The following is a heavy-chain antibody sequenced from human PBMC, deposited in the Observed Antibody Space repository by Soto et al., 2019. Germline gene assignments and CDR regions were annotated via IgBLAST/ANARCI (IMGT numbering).Heavy chain of an antibody. Sequence: EVQLLESGGGLVRPGGSLRLSCAGSGFTMSTFAMTWVRQAPGKGLECVCGMTGNGGQIHYAGSVRGRFTISKDNSKNTLYLQMSSLRDEDTAIYYCAKDAIYNDGLWLMDSWGQGTLVTVSS. CDR1: GFTMSTFA. J-gene: IGHJ5*02. V-gene: IGHV3-23*01. CDR2: MTGNGGQI. D-gene: IGHD2-21*01. CDR3: AKDAIYNDGLWLMDS.